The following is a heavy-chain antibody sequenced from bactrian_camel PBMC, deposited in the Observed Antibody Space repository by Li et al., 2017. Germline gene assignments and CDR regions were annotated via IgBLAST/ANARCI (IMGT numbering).Heavy chain of an antibody. CDR1: GYKSYY. CDR2: IEDDKP. J-gene: IGHJ4*01. V-gene: IGHV3-2*01. CDR3: AAEACKWWRVRILKDYSA. Sequence: VQLVESGGGEVQAGGSLKLSCVVSGYKSYYMAWFRQAPGREREGVANIEDDKPHYADAVKGRFTISKDTAKNTLILQMNSLKPEDTAMYYCAAEACKWWRVRILKDYSAWGQGTQVTVS. D-gene: IGHD7*01.